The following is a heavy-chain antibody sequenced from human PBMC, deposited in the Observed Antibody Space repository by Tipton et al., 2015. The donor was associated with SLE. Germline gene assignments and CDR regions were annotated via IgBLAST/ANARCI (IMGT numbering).Heavy chain of an antibody. CDR3: ARDLGHGGDSDY. Sequence: TLSLTCTVSGSSLCRYFHWGWIRQAPGKGLGWLGSVSPSGGISYNPSPKSRLTISADRSKNQFSLKLTSVTATDTAVYYCARDLGHGGDSDYWGQGRLVSVSS. D-gene: IGHD2-21*01. J-gene: IGHJ4*02. CDR1: GSSLCRYFH. CDR2: VSPSGGI. V-gene: IGHV4-38-2*02.